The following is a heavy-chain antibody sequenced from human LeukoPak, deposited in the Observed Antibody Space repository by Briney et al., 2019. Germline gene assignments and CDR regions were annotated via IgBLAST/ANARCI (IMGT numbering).Heavy chain of an antibody. J-gene: IGHJ6*02. CDR3: ARGEVDTAMVWGGGYYYYYVMDV. V-gene: IGHV4-34*01. D-gene: IGHD5-18*01. CDR2: INHSGST. CDR1: GGSFSGYY. Sequence: SETLSLTCAVYGGSFSGYYWSWIRQPPGKGLEWIGEINHSGSTNYNPSLKSRVTISVDTSKNQFSLKLSSVAAADTAVYYCARGEVDTAMVWGGGYYYYYVMDVWGQGTTVTVSS.